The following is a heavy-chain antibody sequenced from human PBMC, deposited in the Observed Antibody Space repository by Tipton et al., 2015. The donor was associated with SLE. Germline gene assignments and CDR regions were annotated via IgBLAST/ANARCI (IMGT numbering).Heavy chain of an antibody. CDR3: AKDIGTFGGNWFDT. J-gene: IGHJ5*02. V-gene: IGHV3-23*04. Sequence: QLVQSGGGLIQPGGSLRLSCAASGFTSTNFAINWVRQAPGKGLEWVAGISGSGRSTYYADSVKGRFTISRDYSKNTVNLQMDSLRADDTAVYYCAKDIGTFGGNWFDTWGQGTLVIVSS. CDR1: GFTSTNFA. CDR2: ISGSGRST. D-gene: IGHD3-16*01.